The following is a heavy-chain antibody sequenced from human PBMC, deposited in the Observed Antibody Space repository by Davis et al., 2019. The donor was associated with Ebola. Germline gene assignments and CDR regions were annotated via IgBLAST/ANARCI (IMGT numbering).Heavy chain of an antibody. CDR1: GFTFSRYA. CDR2: ISYDGGED. Sequence: GESLKISCAASGFTFSRYAMHWVRQAPGKGLEWVAVISYDGGEDYYADSVKGRLTVSRDNSKSTLYLQMNSLRADDTAVYYCARNRGRFLEWLLDYWGQGTLVIVSS. J-gene: IGHJ4*02. D-gene: IGHD3-3*01. CDR3: ARNRGRFLEWLLDY. V-gene: IGHV3-30-3*01.